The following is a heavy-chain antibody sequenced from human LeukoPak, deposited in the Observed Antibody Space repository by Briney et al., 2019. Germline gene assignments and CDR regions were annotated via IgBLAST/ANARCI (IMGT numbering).Heavy chain of an antibody. CDR3: ARVSIVPADSTYYYYYYMDV. Sequence: SETLSLTCTVSGGSISSYYWSWIRQPPGKGLEWIGYIYYSGSTNYNPSLKSRVTISVDTSKNQFSLKLSSVAAADTAVYYCARVSIVPADSTYYYYYYMDVWGKGTTVTVSS. V-gene: IGHV4-59*01. CDR2: IYYSGST. J-gene: IGHJ6*03. CDR1: GGSISSYY. D-gene: IGHD2-2*01.